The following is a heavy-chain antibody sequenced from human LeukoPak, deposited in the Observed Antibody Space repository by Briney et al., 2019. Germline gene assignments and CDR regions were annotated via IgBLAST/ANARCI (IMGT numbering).Heavy chain of an antibody. Sequence: RGSLRLSCAASGFTFSSYSMNWVRQAPGKGLEWVSSISSSSSYIYYADSVKGRFTISRDNAKNSLYLQMNSLRAEDTAVYYCARDTQYCSSTSCLNWFDPWGQGTLVTVSS. CDR1: GFTFSSYS. J-gene: IGHJ5*02. V-gene: IGHV3-21*01. D-gene: IGHD2-2*01. CDR2: ISSSSSYI. CDR3: ARDTQYCSSTSCLNWFDP.